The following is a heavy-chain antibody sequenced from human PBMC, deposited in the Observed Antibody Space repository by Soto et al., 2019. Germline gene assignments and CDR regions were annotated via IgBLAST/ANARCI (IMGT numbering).Heavy chain of an antibody. CDR2: IIPILGIA. CDR1: GGTFSSYT. D-gene: IGHD2-15*01. Sequence: QVQLVQSGAEVKKPGSSVKVSCKASGGTFSSYTISWVRQAPGQGLEWMGRIIPILGIANYAQKFQGRVTITADKSTSTADMELSSLRSEDTAVYYCARDSAPYFVSWWFDYWGQGTLVTVSS. J-gene: IGHJ4*02. CDR3: ARDSAPYFVSWWFDY. V-gene: IGHV1-69*08.